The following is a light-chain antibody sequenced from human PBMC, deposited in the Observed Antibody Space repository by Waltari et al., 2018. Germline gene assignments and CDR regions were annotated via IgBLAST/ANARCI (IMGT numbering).Light chain of an antibody. Sequence: DIQMTQFPPSVSASVGDRVTITCRASQEISRWLAWYQQKPGKAPKFLIYAASNLQSGVPSRFSGSGSGTHFTLTISSLQPQDFATYYCQQGNSFPLSFGGGTKVEIK. CDR3: QQGNSFPLS. J-gene: IGKJ4*01. V-gene: IGKV1-12*01. CDR1: QEISRW. CDR2: AAS.